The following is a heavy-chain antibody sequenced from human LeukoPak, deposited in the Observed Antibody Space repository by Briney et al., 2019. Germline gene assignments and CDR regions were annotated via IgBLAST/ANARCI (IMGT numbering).Heavy chain of an antibody. D-gene: IGHD5-24*01. Sequence: PGGSLRLSCAASGFTFSSYWMSWVRQAPGKGLEWVAHIKQDGSEKYYVDSVKGRFTISRENAKNSLYLQKNSLRAEDTAVYYCARVTGRDGYNFPGYWGQGTLVTVSS. J-gene: IGHJ4*02. CDR1: GFTFSSYW. CDR2: IKQDGSEK. V-gene: IGHV3-7*01. CDR3: ARVTGRDGYNFPGY.